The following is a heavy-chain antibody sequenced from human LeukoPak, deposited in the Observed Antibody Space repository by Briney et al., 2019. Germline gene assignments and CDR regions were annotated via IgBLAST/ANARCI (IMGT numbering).Heavy chain of an antibody. CDR3: AKMRGQYYHSYYMDA. CDR1: GFIFSSYV. V-gene: IGHV3-23*01. J-gene: IGHJ6*03. CDR2: GGSGGST. Sequence: GGSLRLSCAASGFIFSSYVMSWVRQAPGKGLEWVSYGGSGGSTYYADSVKGRFTVSRDNSKSTLYLQMNSLTAEDTAVYYCAKMRGQYYHSYYMDAWGKGTTVTVSS.